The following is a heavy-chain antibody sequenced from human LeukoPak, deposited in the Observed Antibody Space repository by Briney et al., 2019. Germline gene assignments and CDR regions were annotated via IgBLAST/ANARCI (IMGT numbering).Heavy chain of an antibody. CDR3: ASAELLHAFDI. CDR1: GGSISSYY. CDR2: IYYSGST. J-gene: IGHJ3*02. Sequence: SETLSLTCTVSGGSISSYYWSWIRQPPGKGLEWIGYIYYSGSTNYNPSLKSRVTISVDTSKNQFSLKLSSVTAADTAVYYCASAELLHAFDIWGQGTMVTVSS. D-gene: IGHD1-26*01. V-gene: IGHV4-59*01.